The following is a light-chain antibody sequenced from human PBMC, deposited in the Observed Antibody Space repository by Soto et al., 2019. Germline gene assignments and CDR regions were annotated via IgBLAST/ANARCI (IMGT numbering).Light chain of an antibody. J-gene: IGLJ1*01. CDR2: EVS. V-gene: IGLV2-14*01. CDR1: SSDVGGYNY. Sequence: QSVLTQPASVSGSPGQSITISCTGTSSDVGGYNYVSWYQQLPGKAPKLMIYEVSNRPSGVSNRFSGSKSGNTASLTISGLQAEDEADYYCSSYTSSSTSVFGTGTKVTVL. CDR3: SSYTSSSTSV.